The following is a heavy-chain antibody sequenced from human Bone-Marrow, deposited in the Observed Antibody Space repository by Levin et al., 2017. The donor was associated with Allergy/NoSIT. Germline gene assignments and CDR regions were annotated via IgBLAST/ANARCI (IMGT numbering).Heavy chain of an antibody. V-gene: IGHV4-34*01. CDR2: INHSGST. D-gene: IGHD2-2*02. Sequence: PSETLSLTCAVYGGSFSGYYWSWIRQPPGKGLEWIGEINHSGSTNYNPSLKSRVTISVDTSKNQFSLKLSSVTAADTAVYYCARGALVSPKKYCSSTSCYTGYYYYGMDVWGQGTTVTVSS. J-gene: IGHJ6*02. CDR3: ARGALVSPKKYCSSTSCYTGYYYYGMDV. CDR1: GGSFSGYY.